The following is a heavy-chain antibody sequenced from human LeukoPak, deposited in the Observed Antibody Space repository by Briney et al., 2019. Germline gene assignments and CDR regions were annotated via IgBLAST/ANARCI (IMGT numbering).Heavy chain of an antibody. CDR3: ARGLSGYDSYYYYYYMDV. Sequence: SETLSLTCTVSGGSISSSSFYWGWIRQPPGKGLEWIGSIYYSGSTYYNPSLKSRVTISVDTSKNQFSLKLSSVTAADTALYYCARGLSGYDSYYYYYYMDVWGKGSTVTVSS. D-gene: IGHD5-12*01. CDR2: IYYSGST. V-gene: IGHV4-39*01. J-gene: IGHJ6*03. CDR1: GGSISSSSFY.